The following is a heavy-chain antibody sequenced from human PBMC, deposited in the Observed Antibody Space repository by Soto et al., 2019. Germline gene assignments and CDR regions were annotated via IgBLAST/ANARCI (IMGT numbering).Heavy chain of an antibody. D-gene: IGHD3-3*01. CDR2: VSTSGNV. Sequence: ETLSLTCTVSGGSLTKYYWSWIRQPAGKGLEWIGRVSTSGNVVSKASLRSRLTMSVDTSKNQFSLRLTSVTAADTAVYYCARDNNDFWSLYPLAFDYWGQGALVTVSS. CDR3: ARDNNDFWSLYPLAFDY. CDR1: GGSLTKYY. V-gene: IGHV4-4*07. J-gene: IGHJ4*02.